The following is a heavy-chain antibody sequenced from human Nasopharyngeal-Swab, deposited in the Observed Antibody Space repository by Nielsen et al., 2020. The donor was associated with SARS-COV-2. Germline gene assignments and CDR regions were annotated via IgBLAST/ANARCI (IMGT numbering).Heavy chain of an antibody. D-gene: IGHD3-3*01. CDR3: ARDYDFSYYGMDV. Sequence: LKISCAASGFTFSSYSMNWVRQAPGKGLEWVSSISSSSSYIYYADSVKGRFTISRDNAKNSLYLQMNSLRAEDTAVYYCARDYDFSYYGMDVWGQGTTVTVSS. J-gene: IGHJ6*02. V-gene: IGHV3-21*01. CDR1: GFTFSSYS. CDR2: ISSSSSYI.